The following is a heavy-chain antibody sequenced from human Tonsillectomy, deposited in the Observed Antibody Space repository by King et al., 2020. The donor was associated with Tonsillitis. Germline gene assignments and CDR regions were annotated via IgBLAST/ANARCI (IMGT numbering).Heavy chain of an antibody. J-gene: IGHJ4*02. CDR1: GFAFNNAW. CDR3: TTFASKSAQIFYY. D-gene: IGHD5/OR15-5a*01. V-gene: IGHV3-15*01. Sequence: VQLVESGGGLVKPGGSLRLSCAASGFAFNNAWMSWVRQAPGKGLEWVGRIKSKTDGGTTDYAAPVKGRFTISRDASKNTLYLQMSSLKFEDTAVYYCTTFASKSAQIFYYWGQGTLVTVSS. CDR2: IKSKTDGGTT.